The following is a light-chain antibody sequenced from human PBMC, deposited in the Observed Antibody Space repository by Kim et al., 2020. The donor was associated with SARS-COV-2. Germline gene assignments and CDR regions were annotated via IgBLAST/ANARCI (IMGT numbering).Light chain of an antibody. CDR1: KLGDKY. CDR2: QDT. CDR3: QAWDSSAVV. J-gene: IGLJ2*01. Sequence: SYELTQPPSVSVSPGQTASITCSGDKLGDKYACWYQQKPGQSPVLVIYQDTNRPSGIPERFSGSNSGNTATLTISGTQAVDEADYYCQAWDSSAVVFRGGTQLTVL. V-gene: IGLV3-1*01.